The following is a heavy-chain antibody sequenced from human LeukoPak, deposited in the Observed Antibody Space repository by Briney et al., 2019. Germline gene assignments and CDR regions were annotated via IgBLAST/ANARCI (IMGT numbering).Heavy chain of an antibody. CDR3: ARSTSFSSGYYPYYFDY. V-gene: IGHV1-69*04. Sequence: ASVKVSCKASGGTFSSYAISWVRQAPGQGLEWMGRIIPIFGIANYAQKFQGRVTITADKSTSTVYTELSSLRSEDTAVYYCARSTSFSSGYYPYYFDYWGQGTLVTVSS. D-gene: IGHD3-22*01. J-gene: IGHJ4*02. CDR2: IIPIFGIA. CDR1: GGTFSSYA.